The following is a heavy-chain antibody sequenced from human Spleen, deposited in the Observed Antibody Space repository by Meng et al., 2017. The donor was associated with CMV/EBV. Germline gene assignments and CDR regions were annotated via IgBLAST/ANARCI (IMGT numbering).Heavy chain of an antibody. Sequence: ASVKVSCKASGYTFTSYGISWVRQAPGQGLEWMGWISAYNGNTNYGQKPQGRVTMTTDTSTSTAYMELRSLRSYDTAVYYCARDFNAHSYYGSGGYYLVGYWGQGTLVTVSS. CDR2: ISAYNGNT. CDR1: GYTFTSYG. D-gene: IGHD3-10*01. CDR3: ARDFNAHSYYGSGGYYLVGY. J-gene: IGHJ4*02. V-gene: IGHV1-18*01.